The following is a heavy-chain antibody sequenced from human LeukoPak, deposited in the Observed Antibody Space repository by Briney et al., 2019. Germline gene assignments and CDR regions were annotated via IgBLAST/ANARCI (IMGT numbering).Heavy chain of an antibody. D-gene: IGHD5-18*01. CDR1: GYTFTSYY. J-gene: IGHJ4*02. CDR2: INPSGGST. CDR3: ARSFGYSYGYSFGTIDY. Sequence: GASVKVSCKASGYTFTSYYMHWVRQAPGQGLEWMGIINPSGGSTSYAQKFQGRVTMTRDMSTSTVYMELSSLRSDDTAVYYCARSFGYSYGYSFGTIDYWGQGTLVTVSS. V-gene: IGHV1-46*01.